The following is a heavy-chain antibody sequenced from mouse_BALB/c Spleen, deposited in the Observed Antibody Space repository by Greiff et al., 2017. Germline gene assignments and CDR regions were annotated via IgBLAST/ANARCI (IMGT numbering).Heavy chain of an antibody. J-gene: IGHJ4*01. V-gene: IGHV1-37*01. CDR3: GYGNYGAMDY. D-gene: IGHD2-1*01. Sequence: EVKLVESGPELVKPGASVKISCKASGYSFTGYFMNWVKQSHGKSLEWIGRINPYNGDTFYNQKFKGKATLTVDKSSSTAHMELLSLTSEDSAVYYCGYGNYGAMDYWGQGTSVTVSS. CDR2: INPYNGDT. CDR1: GYSFTGYF.